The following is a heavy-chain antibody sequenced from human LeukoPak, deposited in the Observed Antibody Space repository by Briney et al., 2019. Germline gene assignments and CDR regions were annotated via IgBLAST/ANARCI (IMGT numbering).Heavy chain of an antibody. V-gene: IGHV3-11*01. CDR3: ACTSIVVPGPGDAFDV. CDR2: ISSGGRTI. Sequence: GGSLRLSCVVSGFTFSDHYLSWIRQAPGKGLEWLSYISSGGRTIYYADSVRGRFTISRDNGKNSLYLQMNSLTAEDTAVYDCACTSIVVPGPGDAFDVWGQGTKVTVSS. D-gene: IGHD1-26*01. CDR1: GFTFSDHY. J-gene: IGHJ3*01.